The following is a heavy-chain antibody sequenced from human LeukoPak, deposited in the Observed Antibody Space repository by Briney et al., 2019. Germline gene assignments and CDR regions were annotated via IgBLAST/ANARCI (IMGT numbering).Heavy chain of an antibody. D-gene: IGHD1-1*01. CDR1: GFTFSSYS. V-gene: IGHV3-64*01. J-gene: IGHJ4*02. Sequence: PGGSLRLSCAASGFTFSSYSMCWVRQAPGKGLEYVSAISSNGGSTYYANSVKGRFTISRDNSKNTLYLQMGSLRGEDMAVYYCAREVNWRFDYWGQGTLVTVSS. CDR3: AREVNWRFDY. CDR2: ISSNGGST.